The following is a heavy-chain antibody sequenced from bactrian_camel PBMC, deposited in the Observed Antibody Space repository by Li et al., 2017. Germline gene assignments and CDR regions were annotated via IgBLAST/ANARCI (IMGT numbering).Heavy chain of an antibody. CDR1: RITFSRHD. V-gene: IGHV3S1*01. J-gene: IGHJ4*01. Sequence: HVQLVESGGGLVQPGGSLRLSCAASRITFSRHDMYWARQAPGKGLEWVSRINTDGSVTLYAGPVKGRFTISRDNAEKTVYLQMNQLRPEDTGLYFCANVPPTSLAVGLGARGQGTQVTVS. D-gene: IGHD5*01. CDR2: INTDGSVT.